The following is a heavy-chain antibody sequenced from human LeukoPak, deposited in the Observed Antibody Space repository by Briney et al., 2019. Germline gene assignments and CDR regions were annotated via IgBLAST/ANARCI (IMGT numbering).Heavy chain of an antibody. CDR2: IYYSGST. CDR3: ARDYAGGYYGSGSYYGEFDY. V-gene: IGHV4-30-4*01. Sequence: SETLSLTCTVSGGSISSGDYYWSWIRQPPGKGLEWIGYIYYSGSTYYNPSLKSRVTISVDTSKNQFSLKLSSVTAADTAVYYCARDYAGGYYGSGSYYGEFDYWGQGTLVTVSS. J-gene: IGHJ4*02. D-gene: IGHD3-10*01. CDR1: GGSISSGDYY.